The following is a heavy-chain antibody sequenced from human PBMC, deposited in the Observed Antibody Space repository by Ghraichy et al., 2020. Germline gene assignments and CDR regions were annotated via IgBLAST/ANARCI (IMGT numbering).Heavy chain of an antibody. D-gene: IGHD2-8*02. J-gene: IGHJ4*01. V-gene: IGHV4-34*01. CDR2: INHSGIT. Sequence: IGEINHSGITNYTPSLKSRVTISVDTSKNQFSLKLSSVTAADTAVYYCARGYCTGGVCYSPHYYFDYWC. CDR3: ARGYCTGGVCYSPHYYFDY.